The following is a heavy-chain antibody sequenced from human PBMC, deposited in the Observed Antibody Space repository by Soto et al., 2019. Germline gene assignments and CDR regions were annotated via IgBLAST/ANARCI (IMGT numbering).Heavy chain of an antibody. J-gene: IGHJ4*02. Sequence: EVQLLESGGGLVQPGGSLRLSCAASGFTFGSYAMSWVRQAPGKGLEWVSAISASGGTTYYADSVKGRLTISGDNSKNTLYLQMNSLRAEDTAVYYCAKDRGGSGWRFDYWGQGTLVTVSS. CDR1: GFTFGSYA. CDR2: ISASGGTT. D-gene: IGHD6-19*01. V-gene: IGHV3-23*01. CDR3: AKDRGGSGWRFDY.